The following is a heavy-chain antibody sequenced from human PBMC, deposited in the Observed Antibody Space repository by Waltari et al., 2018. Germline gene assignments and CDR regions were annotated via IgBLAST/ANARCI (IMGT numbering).Heavy chain of an antibody. CDR3: ARCPYYGSGTYRLDYFNY. D-gene: IGHD3-10*01. Sequence: EVQLLESGGGLVQPGGSLRLSCAASGFTFSSYAMSWVRQAPGKGLEWVSAISGSGGSTYYADPVKGLFTISRDNSKNSLYLQMNSLRAEDTAVYYCARCPYYGSGTYRLDYFNYWGQGTLVTVSS. CDR2: ISGSGGST. V-gene: IGHV3-23*01. J-gene: IGHJ4*02. CDR1: GFTFSSYA.